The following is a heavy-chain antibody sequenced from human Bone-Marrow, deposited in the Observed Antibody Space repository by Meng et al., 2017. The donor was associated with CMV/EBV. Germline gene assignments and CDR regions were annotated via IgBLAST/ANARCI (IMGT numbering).Heavy chain of an antibody. Sequence: ASVKVSCKASGYTFTRYYIHWVRQAPGQGLEWMGIINPRGDSTSYAQKLQGRVTMTTDTSTSTAYMELRSLRSDDTAVYYCAREGSSIPNYYYYYGMDVWGQGTTVTVSS. CDR1: GYTFTRYY. V-gene: IGHV1-46*01. J-gene: IGHJ6*01. D-gene: IGHD6-13*01. CDR2: INPRGDST. CDR3: AREGSSIPNYYYYYGMDV.